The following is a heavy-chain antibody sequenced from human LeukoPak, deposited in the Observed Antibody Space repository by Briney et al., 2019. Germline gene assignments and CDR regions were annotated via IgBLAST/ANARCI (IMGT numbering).Heavy chain of an antibody. Sequence: ASVKVSCKASGYIFTSYGIGWVRQAPGQGLEWMGWISAYNGNTNYVQKFQGRVTMTTDTSTSTAYMELRSLRSDDTAVYYCARTAAAYYYGSGSYNWFDPWGQGTLVTVSS. D-gene: IGHD3-10*01. V-gene: IGHV1-18*01. J-gene: IGHJ5*02. CDR1: GYIFTSYG. CDR3: ARTAAAYYYGSGSYNWFDP. CDR2: ISAYNGNT.